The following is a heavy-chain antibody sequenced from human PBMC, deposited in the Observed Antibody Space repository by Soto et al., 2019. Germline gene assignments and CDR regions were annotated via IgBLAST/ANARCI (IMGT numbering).Heavy chain of an antibody. D-gene: IGHD7-27*01. CDR3: ARAETGDPNYYYGMDV. J-gene: IGHJ6*02. V-gene: IGHV1-46*01. CDR1: GYTFTSYY. CDR2: INPSGGST. Sequence: QVQLVQSGAEVKKPGASVKVSCKASGYTFTSYYMHWVRQAPGQGLEWMGIINPSGGSTSYAQKFQGRVTMTRDTSTSTVYMELSSLRSEDTAVYYCARAETGDPNYYYGMDVWGQGTTVTVSS.